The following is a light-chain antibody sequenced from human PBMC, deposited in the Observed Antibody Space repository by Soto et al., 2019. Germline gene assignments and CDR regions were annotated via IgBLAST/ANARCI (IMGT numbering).Light chain of an antibody. V-gene: IGLV1-40*01. J-gene: IGLJ3*02. CDR2: GDS. Sequence: QSVLTQPPSVSGAPGQRVTISCTGSSSNIGAGYDVHWYQQLPGTAPKLLMYGDSNRPSGVPDRFSGSKSGTSASLAITGLQAGDEADYYCQSFDSSLSNLVFGGGTKLTV. CDR3: QSFDSSLSNLV. CDR1: SSNIGAGYD.